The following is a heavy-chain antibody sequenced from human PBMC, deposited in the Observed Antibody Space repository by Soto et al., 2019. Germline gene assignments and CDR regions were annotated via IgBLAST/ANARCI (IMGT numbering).Heavy chain of an antibody. Sequence: QVQLVESGGGVVQPGRSLRLSCAASGFTFRTYGMHWVRQAPGEGLEWVADISSDATKKHYADSVKGRFTSSRDNSKNTLYMQMISLRTEDTAVYYGAKEAPGGWHFFDTWGQGALVTVSS. CDR1: GFTFRTYG. CDR2: ISSDATKK. V-gene: IGHV3-30*18. D-gene: IGHD6-19*01. J-gene: IGHJ4*02. CDR3: AKEAPGGWHFFDT.